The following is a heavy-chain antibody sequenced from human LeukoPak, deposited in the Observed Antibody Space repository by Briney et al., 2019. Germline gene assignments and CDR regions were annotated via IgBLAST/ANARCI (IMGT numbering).Heavy chain of an antibody. CDR2: INHSGST. V-gene: IGHV4-34*01. CDR3: ARGMDKRLTIFGRFRRFDP. D-gene: IGHD3-3*01. Sequence: SETLSLTCAIYGGSFSGYYWSWIRQPPGKVLEWIGEINHSGSTNYNPSLKSRVTISVDTSKNQFSLKLSSVTAADTAVYYCARGMDKRLTIFGRFRRFDPWGQGTLVTVSS. CDR1: GGSFSGYY. J-gene: IGHJ5*02.